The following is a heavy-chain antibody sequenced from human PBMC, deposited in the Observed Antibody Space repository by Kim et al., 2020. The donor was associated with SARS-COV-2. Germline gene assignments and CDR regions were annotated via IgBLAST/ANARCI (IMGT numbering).Heavy chain of an antibody. CDR2: ISGSGGST. D-gene: IGHD6-19*01. CDR3: AKDLSRPPPIGIAVAGREGDY. J-gene: IGHJ4*02. V-gene: IGHV3-23*01. CDR1: GFTFSSYA. Sequence: GGSLRLSCAASGFTFSSYAMSWVRQAPGKGLEWVSAISGSGGSTYYADSVKGRFTISRDNSKNTLYLQMNSLRAEDTAVYYCAKDLSRPPPIGIAVAGREGDYWGQGTLVTVSS.